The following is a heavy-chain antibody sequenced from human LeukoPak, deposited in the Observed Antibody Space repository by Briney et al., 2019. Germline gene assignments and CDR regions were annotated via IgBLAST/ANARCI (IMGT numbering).Heavy chain of an antibody. CDR2: IYPNGTT. V-gene: IGHV4-59*10. D-gene: IGHD2-15*01. J-gene: IGHJ4*02. CDR1: GVSFSSYY. Sequence: SETLSLTCAVSGVSFSSYYWSWMRQPAGEGLEWIGRIYPNGTTNYNPSLKSRLTVSIDTSKNQFSLRMSSVAAADTAVYYCASGSDSWGIQPKYYFDYWGQGALVTVSS. CDR3: ASGSDSWGIQPKYYFDY.